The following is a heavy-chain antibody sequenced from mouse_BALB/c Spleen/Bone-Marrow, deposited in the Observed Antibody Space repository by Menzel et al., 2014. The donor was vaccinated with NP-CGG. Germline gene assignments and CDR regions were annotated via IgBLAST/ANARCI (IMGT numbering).Heavy chain of an antibody. V-gene: IGHV7-3*02. J-gene: IGHJ2*01. CDR1: GFTFTDYY. CDR3: ARDKGRVFFDY. Sequence: DVKLVESGGGLVQPGGSLRLSCAASGFTFTDYYMNWVRQPPGKALEWLGFIRNKANGYTTEYSASVKGRFTISRDNSQNILYLQMNTLRAEDSATYYCARDKGRVFFDYWGQGTTLTVSS. CDR2: IRNKANGYTT.